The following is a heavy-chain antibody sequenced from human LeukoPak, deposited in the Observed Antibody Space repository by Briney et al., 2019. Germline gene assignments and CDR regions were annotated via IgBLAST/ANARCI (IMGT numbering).Heavy chain of an antibody. J-gene: IGHJ6*02. Sequence: GGSLRLSCAASGFTFSSYGMHWVRQAPGKGLEWVAVISYDGSNKYYADSVKGRFTISRDNSKNTLYLQMNSLRAEDTAVYYCAKAGPPTYYDFWSGYYKDYYYGMDVWGQGTTVIVSS. CDR1: GFTFSSYG. CDR3: AKAGPPTYYDFWSGYYKDYYYGMDV. V-gene: IGHV3-30*18. CDR2: ISYDGSNK. D-gene: IGHD3-3*01.